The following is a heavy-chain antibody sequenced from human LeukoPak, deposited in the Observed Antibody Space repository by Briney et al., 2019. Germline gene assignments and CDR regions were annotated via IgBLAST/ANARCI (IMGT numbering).Heavy chain of an antibody. CDR2: IRYDGSNK. CDR1: GFTFSSYG. Sequence: GGSLRLSCAASGFTFSSYGMHWVRQAPGKGLEWVAFIRYDGSNKYYADSVKGRFTISRDNSKNTLYLQMNSLRAEDTAVYYCAKDSSPPGRFLEWPLGYYFDYWGQGTLVTVSS. CDR3: AKDSSPPGRFLEWPLGYYFDY. J-gene: IGHJ4*02. D-gene: IGHD3-3*01. V-gene: IGHV3-30*02.